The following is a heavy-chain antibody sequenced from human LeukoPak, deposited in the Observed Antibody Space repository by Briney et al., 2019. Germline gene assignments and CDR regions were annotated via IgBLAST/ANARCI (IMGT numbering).Heavy chain of an antibody. CDR1: GFTFMTSA. CDR2: INDYGNRI. D-gene: IGHD3-10*01. CDR3: VKDRPGSYAFDI. V-gene: IGHV3-64D*06. Sequence: GGSLRLSCSASGFTFMTSAMHWVRQAPGKGLEYVSSINDYGNRIHYAGSVKGRFSISRDTSTNTLYLQMSSLRPEDMAVYHCVKDRPGSYAFDIWGQGTMVTVSS. J-gene: IGHJ3*02.